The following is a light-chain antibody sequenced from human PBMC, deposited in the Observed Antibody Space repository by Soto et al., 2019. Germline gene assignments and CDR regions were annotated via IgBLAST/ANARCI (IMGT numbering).Light chain of an antibody. CDR1: SSNIGGNS. Sequence: QSVMTQPPSVSAAPGQRVTISCSGSSSNIGGNSVSWYQQLPGTAHKLLIYDDDKRPSGIPDRFSGSKSGTSATLGITGFQTGDEADHYCGSWDSSLSAYVFGTGTKLTVL. CDR2: DDD. V-gene: IGLV1-51*01. J-gene: IGLJ1*01. CDR3: GSWDSSLSAYV.